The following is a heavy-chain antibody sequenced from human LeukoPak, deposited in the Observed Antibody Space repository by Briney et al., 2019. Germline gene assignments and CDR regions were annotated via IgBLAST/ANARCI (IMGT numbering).Heavy chain of an antibody. Sequence: PSETLSLTCTVSAYSVTSDYFWGWIRQPPGKGLEWIGNVDPSGNTYYNPSLKSRATISLDTSKKDFSLRLTSVTAADTAIYYCATVRASHYGDWFFDYWGQGTLVTLSS. CDR2: VDPSGNT. CDR1: AYSVTSDYF. D-gene: IGHD4-17*01. CDR3: ATVRASHYGDWFFDY. V-gene: IGHV4-38-2*02. J-gene: IGHJ4*02.